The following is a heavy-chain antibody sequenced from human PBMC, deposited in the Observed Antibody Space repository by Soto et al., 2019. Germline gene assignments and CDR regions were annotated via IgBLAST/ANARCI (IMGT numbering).Heavy chain of an antibody. Sequence: QVQLQESGPGLVKPSQTLSLTCTVSGGSISSGGYYWSWIRQHPGKGLEWIGYIYYSGSTYYNPSLKSRVTISVDTSKNQSARKLSSVTAADTAVYYCARGGYDSSGYYVFDCWGQVTLVTVCS. CDR1: GGSISSGGYY. CDR2: IYYSGST. CDR3: ARGGYDSSGYYVFDC. V-gene: IGHV4-31*03. D-gene: IGHD3-22*01. J-gene: IGHJ4*02.